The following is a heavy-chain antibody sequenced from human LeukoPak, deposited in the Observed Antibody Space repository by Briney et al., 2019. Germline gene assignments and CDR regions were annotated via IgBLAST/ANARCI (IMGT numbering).Heavy chain of an antibody. D-gene: IGHD3-10*01. V-gene: IGHV3-48*03. Sequence: GGSLRLSCAASGFTFNIYWMSWVRQAPGKGLEWVSYISSSGSTIYYADSVKGRFTISRDNAKNSLYLQMNSLRAEDTAVYYCARGLGWFGDNDYWGQGTLVTVSS. CDR1: GFTFNIYW. J-gene: IGHJ4*02. CDR2: ISSSGSTI. CDR3: ARGLGWFGDNDY.